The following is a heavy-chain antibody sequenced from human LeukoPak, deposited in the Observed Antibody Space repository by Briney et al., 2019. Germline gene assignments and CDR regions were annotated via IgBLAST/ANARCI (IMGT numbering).Heavy chain of an antibody. CDR1: GFTFSSYA. D-gene: IGHD3-10*01. CDR3: AKDVGSGSYFDY. J-gene: IGHJ4*02. Sequence: PGGSLRLSCAASGFTFSSYAMSWVRQAPGKGLEWVSAISGSGGSTCYADSVKGRFTISRDNSKNTLYLQMNSLRAEDTAVYYCAKDVGSGSYFDYWGQGTLVTVSS. V-gene: IGHV3-23*01. CDR2: ISGSGGST.